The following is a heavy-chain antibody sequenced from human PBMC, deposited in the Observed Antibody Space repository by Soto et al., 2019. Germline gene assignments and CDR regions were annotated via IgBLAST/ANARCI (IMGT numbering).Heavy chain of an antibody. J-gene: IGHJ4*02. CDR3: ARLLDGGDGRLES. Sequence: QLQLQASGPGLVKPSETLSLTCTVSGDSFSSSRYYWGWVRQPPGKGLEWIAGIFYSGSTYYNPSLKGRVTTSGDKPKNQFALQLNSVPAADTAIYYWARLLDGGDGRLESWGQGTLVTVSS. CDR1: GDSFSSSRYY. D-gene: IGHD2-21*02. V-gene: IGHV4-39*01. CDR2: IFYSGST.